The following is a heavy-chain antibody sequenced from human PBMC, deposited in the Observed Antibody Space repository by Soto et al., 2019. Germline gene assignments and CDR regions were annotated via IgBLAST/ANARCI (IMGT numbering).Heavy chain of an antibody. J-gene: IGHJ3*02. CDR2: ISYDGSNK. Sequence: QVQLVESGGGVVQPGRSLRLSCAASGFTLSSYGMHWVRQAPGKGLEWVAVISYDGSNKYYADSVKGRFTISRDNSKNTLYLQMNSLRAEDTAVYYCAKTRGGGAVAGRYDAFDIWGQGTMVTVSS. CDR3: AKTRGGGAVAGRYDAFDI. V-gene: IGHV3-30*18. CDR1: GFTLSSYG. D-gene: IGHD6-19*01.